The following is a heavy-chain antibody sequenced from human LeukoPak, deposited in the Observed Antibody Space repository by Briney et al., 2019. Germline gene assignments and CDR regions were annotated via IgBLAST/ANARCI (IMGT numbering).Heavy chain of an antibody. J-gene: IGHJ4*02. CDR1: GFTFNIYG. CDR2: VGGGNDI. D-gene: IGHD3-22*01. Sequence: GGSLRLSCVASGFTFNIYGMSWVRQAPGKGLEWVSSVGGGNDIHYADSVKGRFTGSRDNSKNTLYLQMNSLRAEDTAVYYCAKNGNYYYDSSGVDYWGQGTLVTVSS. V-gene: IGHV3-23*01. CDR3: AKNGNYYYDSSGVDY.